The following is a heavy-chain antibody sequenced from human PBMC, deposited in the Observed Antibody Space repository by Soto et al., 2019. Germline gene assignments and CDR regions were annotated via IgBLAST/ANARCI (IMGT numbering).Heavy chain of an antibody. CDR1: GFTFSSYG. V-gene: IGHV3-33*01. CDR3: ARGGWRELQSAFDI. J-gene: IGHJ3*02. Sequence: QVQLVESGGGVVQPGRSLRLSCAASGFTFSSYGMHWVRQAPGKGLEWVAVIWYDGSNKYYADSVKGRFTISRDNSKNTLYLQMNSLRAEDTAVYYCARGGWRELQSAFDIWGQGTMVTVSS. D-gene: IGHD1-26*01. CDR2: IWYDGSNK.